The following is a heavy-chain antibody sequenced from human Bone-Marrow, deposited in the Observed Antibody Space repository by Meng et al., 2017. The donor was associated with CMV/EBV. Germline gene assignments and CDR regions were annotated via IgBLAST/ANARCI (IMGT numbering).Heavy chain of an antibody. CDR2: IYYSGST. CDR1: GGSISSSSYY. V-gene: IGHV4-39*07. CDR3: ARDPGGGKWYSSSWHGGYFDY. D-gene: IGHD6-13*01. J-gene: IGHJ4*02. Sequence: SETLSLTCTVSGGSISSSSYYWGWIRQPPGKGLEWIGSIYYSGSTYYNPSLKSRVTISVDTSKNQFSLKLSSVTAADTDVYYCARDPGGGKWYSSSWHGGYFDYWGQGTLVTVSS.